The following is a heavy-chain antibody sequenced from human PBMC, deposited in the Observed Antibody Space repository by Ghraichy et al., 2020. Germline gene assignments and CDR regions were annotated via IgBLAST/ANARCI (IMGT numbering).Heavy chain of an antibody. CDR3: ARDRALGAALLDYYYYYGMDV. J-gene: IGHJ6*02. CDR2: IYTSGST. CDR1: GGSISSGSYY. Sequence: SETLSLTCTVSGGSISSGSYYWSWIRQPAGKGLEWIGRIYTSGSTNYNPSLKSRVTISVDTSKNQFSLKLSSVTAADTAVYYCARDRALGAALLDYYYYYGMDVWGQGTTVTVSS. D-gene: IGHD3-10*01. V-gene: IGHV4-61*02.